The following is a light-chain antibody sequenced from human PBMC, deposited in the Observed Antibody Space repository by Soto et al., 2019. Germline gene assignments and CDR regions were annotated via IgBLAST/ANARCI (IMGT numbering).Light chain of an antibody. V-gene: IGKV3-20*01. CDR1: QSVSSSY. J-gene: IGKJ1*01. Sequence: ESVWTESPGTLSLSHGERATLSCRASQSVSSSYLAWYQQKPGQAPRLLIYGASNRATGIPDRCSGSGSGTDFTLTISRLEPEDSAVYYCQQYGSSGTFGQGTKVDIK. CDR2: GAS. CDR3: QQYGSSGT.